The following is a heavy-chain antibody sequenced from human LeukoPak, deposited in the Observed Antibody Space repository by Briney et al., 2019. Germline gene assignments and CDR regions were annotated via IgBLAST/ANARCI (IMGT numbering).Heavy chain of an antibody. CDR3: ARGSSSSGWFDP. CDR2: IYYSGST. J-gene: IGHJ5*02. V-gene: IGHV4-30-4*01. CDR1: GGSISSGDYY. Sequence: PSQTLSLTCTVSGGSISSGDYYWSWIRQPPGKGLEWIGYIYYSGSTYYNPSLKSRVTISVDTSKNQFSPKLSSVTAADTAVYYCARGSSSSGWFDPWGQGTLVTVSS. D-gene: IGHD6-6*01.